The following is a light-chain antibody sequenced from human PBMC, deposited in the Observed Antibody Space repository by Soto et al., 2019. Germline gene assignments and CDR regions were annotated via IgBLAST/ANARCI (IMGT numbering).Light chain of an antibody. J-gene: IGKJ4*01. V-gene: IGKV2-28*01. CDR2: LGS. CDR3: MQTLQSPIT. CDR1: QSLLHTNGYNY. Sequence: IVMTQSPLALPVTPGEPASISCRSSQSLLHTNGYNYLDWYLQKPGQSPQILIFLGSDRASGVPDRFSGSGSGTDFTLKISRVEAEDVGVYYCMQTLQSPITFGGGTKVDIK.